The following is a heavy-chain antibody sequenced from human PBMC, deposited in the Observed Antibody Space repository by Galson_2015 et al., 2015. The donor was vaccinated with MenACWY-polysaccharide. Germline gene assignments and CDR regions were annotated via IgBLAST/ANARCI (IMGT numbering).Heavy chain of an antibody. V-gene: IGHV3-30*18. D-gene: IGHD2-15*01. Sequence: SLRLSCAVSGLIFSDYGFHWVRQAPGKGLEWVAVISYDGDSKYYVDSVKARFTVSRDDFNNTVYLQMNSLRPEDTAVYYCAKDRPLRGLRNYYYGMDVWGQGTTVTVSS. CDR2: ISYDGDSK. J-gene: IGHJ6*02. CDR1: GLIFSDYG. CDR3: AKDRPLRGLRNYYYGMDV.